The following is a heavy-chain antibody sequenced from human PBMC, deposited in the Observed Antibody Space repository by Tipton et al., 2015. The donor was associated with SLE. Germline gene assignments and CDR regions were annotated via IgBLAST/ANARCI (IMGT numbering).Heavy chain of an antibody. CDR1: GGSISSNSHY. D-gene: IGHD4-17*01. J-gene: IGHJ3*02. V-gene: IGHV4-39*07. CDR2: ISYSGST. Sequence: TLSLTCTVSGGSISSNSHYWAWIRQPPGKGLDWIGSISYSGSTFYNPSLKSRVTISVDTSKNQFSLKLSSVTAADTAVYYCASVPFYGDLDAFDIWGQGTMVTVSS. CDR3: ASVPFYGDLDAFDI.